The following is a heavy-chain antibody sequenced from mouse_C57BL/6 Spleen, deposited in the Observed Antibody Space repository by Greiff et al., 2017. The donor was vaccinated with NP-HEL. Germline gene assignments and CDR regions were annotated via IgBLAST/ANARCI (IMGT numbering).Heavy chain of an antibody. V-gene: IGHV1-81*01. CDR3: ASKVYGNYGYFDY. CDR2: IYPRSGNT. J-gene: IGHJ2*01. Sequence: VQLQQSGAELARPGASVKLSCKASGYTFTSSGISWVKQRTGQGLEWIGEIYPRSGNTYYNEKFKGKATLTADKSSSTAYMELRSLTSEDSAVYFCASKVYGNYGYFDYWGQGTTLTVSS. CDR1: GYTFTSSG. D-gene: IGHD2-1*01.